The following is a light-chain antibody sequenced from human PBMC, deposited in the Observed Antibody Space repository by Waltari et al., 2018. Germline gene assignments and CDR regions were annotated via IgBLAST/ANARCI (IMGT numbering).Light chain of an antibody. CDR1: QTVSSNF. Sequence: EIVLTQPPGTLSLSPGERATLSCRPSQTVSSNFLAWYQQKRGQAPRLLIYGASNSATCIPDRFSGSGSGTHFTLTISRLEPEDFAVYYCQQYGQTFGQGTKVEIK. V-gene: IGKV3-20*01. J-gene: IGKJ1*01. CDR3: QQYGQT. CDR2: GAS.